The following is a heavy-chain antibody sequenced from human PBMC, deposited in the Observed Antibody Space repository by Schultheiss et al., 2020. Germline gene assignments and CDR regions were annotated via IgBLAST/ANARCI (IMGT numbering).Heavy chain of an antibody. CDR1: GGSISSYS. CDR2: IYYSGST. CDR3: ARVQDYYDSSGPSYYYYYYMDV. V-gene: IGHV4-59*01. D-gene: IGHD3-22*01. J-gene: IGHJ6*03. Sequence: SETLSLTCTVSGGSISSYSWSWIRQPPGKGLEWIGYIYYSGSTNYNPSLKSRVTISVDTSKNQFSLKLSSVTAADTAVYYCARVQDYYDSSGPSYYYYYYMDVWGKGTTVTVSS.